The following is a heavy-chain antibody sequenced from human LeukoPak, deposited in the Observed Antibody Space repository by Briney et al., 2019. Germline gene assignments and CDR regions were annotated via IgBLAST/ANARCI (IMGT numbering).Heavy chain of an antibody. Sequence: ASVKVSCKASGYTFTSYDINWVRQATGQGLEWMGWMNPNSGNTGYAQKFQGRVTITRNTSISTAYMELSSLRAEDTAVYYCAKVASGSYYNWPFDYWGQGTLVTVSS. J-gene: IGHJ4*02. CDR2: MNPNSGNT. CDR1: GYTFTSYD. CDR3: AKVASGSYYNWPFDY. D-gene: IGHD1-26*01. V-gene: IGHV1-8*03.